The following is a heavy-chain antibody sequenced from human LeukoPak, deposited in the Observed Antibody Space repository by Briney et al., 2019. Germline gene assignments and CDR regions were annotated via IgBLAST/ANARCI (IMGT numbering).Heavy chain of an antibody. Sequence: SETLSLTCTVSGGSISIRSYYWGWIRQPPGKGLEWIGSIYYSGSTYYNPSLKSRVTISVDTSKNQFSLKLSSVTAADTALYYCAKDFDSYYDSTGYGASFSYWGQGTLVTVSS. CDR1: GGSISIRSYY. V-gene: IGHV4-39*07. D-gene: IGHD3-22*01. CDR3: AKDFDSYYDSTGYGASFSY. J-gene: IGHJ4*02. CDR2: IYYSGST.